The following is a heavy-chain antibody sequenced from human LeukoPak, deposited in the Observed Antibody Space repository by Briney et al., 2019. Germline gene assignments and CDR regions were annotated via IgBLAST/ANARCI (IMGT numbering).Heavy chain of an antibody. CDR2: IYPGDSDT. D-gene: IGHD6-13*01. CDR1: GYSFTSYW. V-gene: IGHV5-51*01. CDR3: ARLRAAADSPNDY. Sequence: GESLKISYKGSGYSFTSYWIGWVRQMPGKGLEWMGIIYPGDSDTRYSPSFQGQVTISADTSISTAYLQWSSLKASDTAMYYCARLRAAADSPNDYWGQGTLVTVSP. J-gene: IGHJ4*02.